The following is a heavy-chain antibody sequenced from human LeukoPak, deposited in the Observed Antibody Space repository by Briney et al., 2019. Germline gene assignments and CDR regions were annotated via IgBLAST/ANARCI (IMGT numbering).Heavy chain of an antibody. CDR3: AKGYDYSNYGRSDY. J-gene: IGHJ4*02. D-gene: IGHD4-11*01. CDR2: ISWNGGSI. V-gene: IGHV3-9*01. CDR1: GFIFNNYA. Sequence: PGGSLRLSCAGSGFIFNNYAMHWVRQPPGKGLEWVSGISWNGGSIGYADSVKGRFTISRDNAKNSLYLQMNSLRADDTALYYCAKGYDYSNYGRSDYWGQGTLVTVSS.